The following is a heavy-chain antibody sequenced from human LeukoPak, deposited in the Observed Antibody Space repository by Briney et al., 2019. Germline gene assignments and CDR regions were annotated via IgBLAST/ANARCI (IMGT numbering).Heavy chain of an antibody. D-gene: IGHD6-13*01. CDR3: ARARSPYSSSWSYTFDP. V-gene: IGHV4-61*08. CDR2: IYYSGST. Sequence: SETLSLTCTVSGGSISSGGYYWSWIRQHPGKGLEWIGYIYYSGSTNYNPSLKSRVTISVDTSKNQFSLKLSSVTAADTAVYYCARARSPYSSSWSYTFDPWGQGTLVTVSS. J-gene: IGHJ5*02. CDR1: GGSISSGGYY.